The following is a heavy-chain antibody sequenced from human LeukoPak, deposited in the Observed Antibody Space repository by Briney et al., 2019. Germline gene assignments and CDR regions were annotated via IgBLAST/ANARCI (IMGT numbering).Heavy chain of an antibody. Sequence: AGGSLRLSCAASGFTFSSYSMNWVRQAPGKGLEWVSSISSSSSYIYYADSVKGRFTISRDNAKNSLYLQMNSLRTEDTALYFCAKFENGKNAFDVWGQGTMVTVSS. D-gene: IGHD1-14*01. CDR2: ISSSSSYI. CDR3: AKFENGKNAFDV. J-gene: IGHJ3*01. CDR1: GFTFSSYS. V-gene: IGHV3-21*04.